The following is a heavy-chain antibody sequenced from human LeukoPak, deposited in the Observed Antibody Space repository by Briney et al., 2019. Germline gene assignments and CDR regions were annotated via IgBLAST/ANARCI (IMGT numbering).Heavy chain of an antibody. J-gene: IGHJ3*02. Sequence: SQTLSLTCTVSGGSISSGDYYWSWIRQPPGKGLEWIGYIYYSGSTYYNPSLKSRVTISVDTSKNQFSLRLSSVTAADTAVYYCARGGYCSSTSCPRGAFDIWGQGTMVTVSS. CDR2: IYYSGST. CDR1: GGSISSGDYY. D-gene: IGHD2-2*01. V-gene: IGHV4-30-4*01. CDR3: ARGGYCSSTSCPRGAFDI.